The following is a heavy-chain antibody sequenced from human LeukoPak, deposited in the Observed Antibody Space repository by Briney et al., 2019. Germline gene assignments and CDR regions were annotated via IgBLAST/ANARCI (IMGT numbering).Heavy chain of an antibody. Sequence: QPGGSLRLSCEASGFTFSSHWMSWVRQAPGKGLEWVANINEDGSEKYYVESVKGRFTISRDNAKNSLYLQMDSLRAEDTAVYYCARDGPHYDFWSGPAYWGQGTLVTVSS. V-gene: IGHV3-7*05. CDR1: GFTFSSHW. CDR2: INEDGSEK. D-gene: IGHD3-3*01. CDR3: ARDGPHYDFWSGPAY. J-gene: IGHJ4*02.